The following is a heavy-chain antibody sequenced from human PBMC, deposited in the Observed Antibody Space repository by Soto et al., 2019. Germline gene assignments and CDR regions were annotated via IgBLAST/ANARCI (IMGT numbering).Heavy chain of an antibody. J-gene: IGHJ4*02. V-gene: IGHV3-21*01. CDR2: ISSSSSYI. CDR3: ARTFGVAGTYYFDY. CDR1: GFTFSSYS. Sequence: GGSLRLSCAASGFTFSSYSMNWVRQAPGKGLEWVSSISSSSSYIYYADSVKGRFTISRDNAKNSLYLQMNSLRAEDTAVYYCARTFGVAGTYYFDYWGQGTLVTVSS. D-gene: IGHD6-19*01.